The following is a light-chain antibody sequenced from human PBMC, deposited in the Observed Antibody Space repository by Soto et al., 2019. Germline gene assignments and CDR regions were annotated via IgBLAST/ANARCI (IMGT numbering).Light chain of an antibody. J-gene: IGKJ3*01. Sequence: EVVLTQSPGTLSLSPGERATLSCRASQSVSSNYLAWYQQKPGQAPSLLIFGASSRATGIPDRFSGSGSGTDFTLTISRLEPEDFAVSYCQQYGRSAGLFTFGPGTKGD. CDR2: GAS. CDR3: QQYGRSAGLFT. V-gene: IGKV3-20*01. CDR1: QSVSSNY.